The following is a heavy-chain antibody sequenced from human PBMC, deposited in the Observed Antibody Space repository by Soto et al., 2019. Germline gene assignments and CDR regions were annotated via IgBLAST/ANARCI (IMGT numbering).Heavy chain of an antibody. Sequence: QVQLQESGPGLVKPSQTLSLTCTVSGGSISSGGYYWSWIRQHPGKGLEWIGYIYYSGSTYYNPSLKSRVTISVDTSKNQFSLKLSSVTAADTAVYYCARDHLGIAAAGRLWFDPWGQGTLVTVSS. J-gene: IGHJ5*02. D-gene: IGHD6-13*01. V-gene: IGHV4-31*03. CDR1: GGSISSGGYY. CDR2: IYYSGST. CDR3: ARDHLGIAAAGRLWFDP.